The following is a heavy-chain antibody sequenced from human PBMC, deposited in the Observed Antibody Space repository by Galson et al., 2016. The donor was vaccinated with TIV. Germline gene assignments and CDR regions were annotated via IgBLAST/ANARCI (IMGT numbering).Heavy chain of an antibody. CDR3: SRGQWGSSLVAYYYYLDV. Sequence: ETLSLTCGVYGGSVSGYYWGWFRQPPGKGLEWIGEINHFRSSNYNPSLKSRLTISIDTPKKQFSLSLRSVTAADTAVYYCSRGQWGSSLVAYYYYLDVWGKGTTVTVSS. CDR2: INHFRSS. CDR1: GGSVSGYY. J-gene: IGHJ6*03. D-gene: IGHD3-16*01. V-gene: IGHV4-34*01.